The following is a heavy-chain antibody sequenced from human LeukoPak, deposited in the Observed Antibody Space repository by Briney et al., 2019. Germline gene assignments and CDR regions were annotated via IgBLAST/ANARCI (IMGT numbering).Heavy chain of an antibody. V-gene: IGHV1-69*05. CDR1: GGTFSSYA. CDR3: ARDRPGIYCSSTSCHRGWFDP. D-gene: IGHD2-2*01. Sequence: SVTVSCTASGGTFSSYAISWVRQAPGQGLEWMGGIIPIFGTANYAQKFQGRVTITTDESTSTAYMELSSLRSEDTAVYYCARDRPGIYCSSTSCHRGWFDPWGQGTLVTVSS. CDR2: IIPIFGTA. J-gene: IGHJ5*02.